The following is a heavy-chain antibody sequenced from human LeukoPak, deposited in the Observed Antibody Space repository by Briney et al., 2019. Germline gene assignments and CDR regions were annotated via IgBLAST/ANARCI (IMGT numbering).Heavy chain of an antibody. J-gene: IGHJ4*02. Sequence: TSETLSLTCAVYGGSFSGYYWSWIRQPPGKGLEWIGEINHSGSTNYNPSLKSRVTISVDTSKNQFSLKLSSVTAADTAVYYCARAIGSGWARAIDYWGQGTLVTVSS. CDR1: GGSFSGYY. V-gene: IGHV4-34*01. D-gene: IGHD6-19*01. CDR3: ARAIGSGWARAIDY. CDR2: INHSGST.